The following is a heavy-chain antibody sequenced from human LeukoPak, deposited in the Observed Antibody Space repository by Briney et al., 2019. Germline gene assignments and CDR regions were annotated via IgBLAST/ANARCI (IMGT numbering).Heavy chain of an antibody. CDR1: GFTFSSYG. V-gene: IGHV3-30*18. Sequence: GRSLRLSCAASGFTFSSYGMHWVRQAPGKGLEWVAVISYDGSNKYYADSVKGRFTISRDNSKNTLYLQMNSLRTEDTAVYYCAKEVWGSHHYFDSWGQGTLVTVSS. D-gene: IGHD3-16*02. CDR2: ISYDGSNK. CDR3: AKEVWGSHHYFDS. J-gene: IGHJ4*02.